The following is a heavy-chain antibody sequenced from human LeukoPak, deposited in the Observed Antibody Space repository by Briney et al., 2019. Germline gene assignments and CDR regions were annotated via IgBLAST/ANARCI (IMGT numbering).Heavy chain of an antibody. D-gene: IGHD3-10*01. J-gene: IGHJ4*02. CDR1: GYSFTSYW. Sequence: GESLKISCKGSGYSFTSYWISWVRQMPGKGLEWMGRIDPSDSYTNYSPSFQGHVTISADKSISTAYPQWSSLKASDTAMYYCARSSNDYYGSGSYYKFDYWGQGTLVTVSS. V-gene: IGHV5-10-1*01. CDR2: IDPSDSYT. CDR3: ARSSNDYYGSGSYYKFDY.